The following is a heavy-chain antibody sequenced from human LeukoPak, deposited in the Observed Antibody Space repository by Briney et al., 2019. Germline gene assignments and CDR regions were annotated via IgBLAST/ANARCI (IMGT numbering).Heavy chain of an antibody. CDR3: ARRPPIDSSGYYYFDY. D-gene: IGHD3-22*01. CDR2: IYYSGST. J-gene: IGHJ4*02. V-gene: IGHV4-39*01. Sequence: SQTLSLTCTVSGGSISSGDYYWSWIRQPPGKGLEWIGSIYYSGSTYYNPSLKSRVTISVDTSKNQFSLKLSSVTAADTAVYYCARRPPIDSSGYYYFDYWGQGTLVTVSS. CDR1: GGSISSGDYY.